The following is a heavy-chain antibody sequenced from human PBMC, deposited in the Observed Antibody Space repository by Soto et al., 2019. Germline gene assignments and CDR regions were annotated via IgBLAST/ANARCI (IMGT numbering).Heavy chain of an antibody. V-gene: IGHV4-4*07. CDR1: GGSISSYR. J-gene: IGHJ5*02. CDR3: GRESGETWDYEAS. D-gene: IGHD1-7*01. CDR2: LNSYGNT. Sequence: SETLSLTCTVSGGSISSYRWSWIRQPAGKGLEWIGRLNSYGNTHYNPSLKSRVTVSVDTSRNQFFLTLRSVTAADSAVYHCGRESGETWDYEASWGQGTPVTVSS.